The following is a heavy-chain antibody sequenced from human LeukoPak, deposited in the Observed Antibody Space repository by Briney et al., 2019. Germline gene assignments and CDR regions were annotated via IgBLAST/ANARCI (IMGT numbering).Heavy chain of an antibody. Sequence: GGSLRLSCAASGFTFSNYNMNWVRQAPGKGLEWVSYISSSGSTIYYADSVKGRFTISRDNAKNSLYLQMNSLRAEDTAVFYCARDRGGTDDFWSGYYTGYFDYWGQGTLVTVSS. V-gene: IGHV3-48*01. CDR3: ARDRGGTDDFWSGYYTGYFDY. D-gene: IGHD3-3*01. CDR2: ISSSGSTI. J-gene: IGHJ4*02. CDR1: GFTFSNYN.